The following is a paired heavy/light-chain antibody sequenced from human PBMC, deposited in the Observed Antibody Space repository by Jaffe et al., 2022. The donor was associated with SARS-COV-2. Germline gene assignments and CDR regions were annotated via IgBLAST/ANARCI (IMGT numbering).Heavy chain of an antibody. Sequence: QVQLQQWGAGLLKPSETLSLTCAVYGGSFSGYYWSWIRQPPGKGLEWIGEINHSGSTNYNPSLKSRVTISVDTSKNQFSLKLSSVTAADTAVYYCARGPRSGGSCYYCAPYYYYYYMDVWGKGTTVTVSS. V-gene: IGHV4-34*01. CDR1: GGSFSGYY. CDR3: ARGPRSGGSCYYCAPYYYYYYMDV. CDR2: INHSGST. J-gene: IGHJ6*03. D-gene: IGHD2-15*01.
Light chain of an antibody. CDR1: SLRSYY. CDR2: GKN. J-gene: IGLJ2*01. V-gene: IGLV3-19*01. CDR3: NSRDSSGNP. Sequence: SSELTQDPAVSVALGQTVRITCQGDSLRSYYASWYQQKPGQAPVLVIYGKNNRPSGIPDRFSGSSSGNTASLTITGAQAEDEADYYCNSRDSSGNPFGGGTKLTVL.